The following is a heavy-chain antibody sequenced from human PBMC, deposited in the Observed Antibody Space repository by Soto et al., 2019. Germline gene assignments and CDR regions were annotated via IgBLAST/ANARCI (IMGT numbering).Heavy chain of an antibody. J-gene: IGHJ3*02. D-gene: IGHD6-19*01. CDR3: ARVGDSSGWYGAFDI. Sequence: EVQLVESGGGLVQPGGSLRLSCAASGFTFSSYEMNWVRQAPGKGLEWVSYISSSGSTIYYADSVKGRFTISRDNAKNSLYLQMNSLRAEDTAVYYCARVGDSSGWYGAFDIWGQGTMVTVSS. CDR1: GFTFSSYE. V-gene: IGHV3-48*03. CDR2: ISSSGSTI.